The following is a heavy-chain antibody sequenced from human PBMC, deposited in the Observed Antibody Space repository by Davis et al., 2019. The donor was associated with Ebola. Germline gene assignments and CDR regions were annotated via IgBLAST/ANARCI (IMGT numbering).Heavy chain of an antibody. D-gene: IGHD1-26*01. CDR2: ISYDGSNK. V-gene: IGHV3-30*03. CDR3: ARDRGIVGATEVFDY. Sequence: GGSLRLSCAASGFTFSSYGMHWVRQAPGKGLEWVAVISYDGSNKYYADSVKGRFTISRDNSKNTLFLQMNSLRAEDTAVYYCARDRGIVGATEVFDYWGQGTLVTVSS. J-gene: IGHJ4*02. CDR1: GFTFSSYG.